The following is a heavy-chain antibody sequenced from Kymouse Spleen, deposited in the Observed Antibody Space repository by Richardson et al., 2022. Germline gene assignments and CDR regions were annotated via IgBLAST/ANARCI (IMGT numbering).Heavy chain of an antibody. CDR3: ASVLRYFDWLLRDAFDI. Sequence: EVQLVESGGGLVQPGGSLRLSCAASGFTFSSYSMNWVRQAPGKGLEWVSYISSSSSTIYYADSVKGRFTISRDNAKNSLYLQMNSLRDEDTAVYYCASVLRYFDWLLRDAFDIWGQGTMVTVSS. D-gene: IGHD3-9*01. CDR2: ISSSSSTI. CDR1: GFTFSSYS. J-gene: IGHJ3*02. V-gene: IGHV3-48*02.